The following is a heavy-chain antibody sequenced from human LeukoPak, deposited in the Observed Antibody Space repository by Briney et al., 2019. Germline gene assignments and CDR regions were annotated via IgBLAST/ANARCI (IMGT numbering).Heavy chain of an antibody. D-gene: IGHD2-15*01. V-gene: IGHV3-66*01. CDR2: IYNGGGT. J-gene: IGHJ4*02. CDR1: GFTVSSNH. CDR3: AGGYCSGGTCSRHFDY. Sequence: QPGGSLRLSCAASGFTVSSNHMSWVRQAPGKGLEWVSVIYNGGGTYYADSVKGRFTISRDNSKNTLDLQMNSLRAEDTAVYYCAGGYCSGGTCSRHFDYWGQGTLVTVSS.